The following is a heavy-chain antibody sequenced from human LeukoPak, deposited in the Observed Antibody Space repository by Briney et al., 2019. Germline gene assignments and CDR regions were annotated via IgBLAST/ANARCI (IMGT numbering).Heavy chain of an antibody. CDR3: AKRPAAVRGVIPYVDY. D-gene: IGHD3-10*02. Sequence: GGSLRLSCAASGFMFRSSFMTWVREVPGKGLEWVSTISASAGNIYYADSVKGRFTISGDNTKNTLFLQMNSLIAEDTAIYYCAKRPAAVRGVIPYVDYWGQGTLVTVSS. CDR1: GFMFRSSF. CDR2: ISASAGNI. V-gene: IGHV3-23*01. J-gene: IGHJ4*02.